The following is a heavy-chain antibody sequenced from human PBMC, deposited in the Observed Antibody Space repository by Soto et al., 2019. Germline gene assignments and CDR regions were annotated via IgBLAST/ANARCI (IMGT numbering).Heavy chain of an antibody. V-gene: IGHV1-3*01. CDR3: ARDPPHYDFWSGYYPTFDY. Sequence: ASVKVSCKASGYTFTSYAMHWVRQAPGQRLEWMGWINAGNGNTKYSQKFQGRVTMTRDTSTSTVYMELSSLRSEDTAVYYCARDPPHYDFWSGYYPTFDYWGQGTLVTVSS. CDR2: INAGNGNT. CDR1: GYTFTSYA. D-gene: IGHD3-3*01. J-gene: IGHJ4*02.